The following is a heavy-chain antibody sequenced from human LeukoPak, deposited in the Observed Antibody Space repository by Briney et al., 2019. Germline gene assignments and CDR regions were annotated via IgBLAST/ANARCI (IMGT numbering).Heavy chain of an antibody. V-gene: IGHV3-21*01. CDR3: ARESFNYPGIAAAGPFDY. Sequence: GGSLRLSCAASGFTFSSYSMNWVRQAPGKGLEWVSSISSSSSYIYYADSVKGRFTISRDNAKNSLYLQMNSLRAEDTAVYYCARESFNYPGIAAAGPFDYWGQGTLVTVSS. J-gene: IGHJ4*02. CDR2: ISSSSSYI. D-gene: IGHD6-13*01. CDR1: GFTFSSYS.